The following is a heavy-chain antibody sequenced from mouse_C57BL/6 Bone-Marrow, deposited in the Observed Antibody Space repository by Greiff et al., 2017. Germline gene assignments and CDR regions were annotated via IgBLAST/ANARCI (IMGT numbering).Heavy chain of an antibody. CDR3: ARAGYSNYLAWFAY. D-gene: IGHD2-5*01. CDR1: GYTFTSYW. J-gene: IGHJ3*01. Sequence: QVQLKQSGAELVKPGASVKMSCKASGYTFTSYWITWVKQRPGQGLEWIGDIYPGSGSTNYNEKFKSKATLTVDTSSSTAYMQLSSLTSEDSAVYYCARAGYSNYLAWFAYWGQGTLVTVSA. V-gene: IGHV1-55*01. CDR2: IYPGSGST.